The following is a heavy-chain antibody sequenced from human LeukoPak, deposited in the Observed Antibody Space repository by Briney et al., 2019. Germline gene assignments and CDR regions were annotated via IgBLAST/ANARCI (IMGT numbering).Heavy chain of an antibody. V-gene: IGHV4-59*01. CDR3: ARGARAYDI. CDR1: GGSISGYH. CDR2: IHYNGGT. Sequence: SETLSLTCTVSGGSISGYHWTWIRQPPGKGLEWIGYIHYNGGTNYNPSLKSRVIISVDTSKNHFSLTLTSVTAADTAVYYCARGARAYDIWGQGTMVTVSS. J-gene: IGHJ3*02.